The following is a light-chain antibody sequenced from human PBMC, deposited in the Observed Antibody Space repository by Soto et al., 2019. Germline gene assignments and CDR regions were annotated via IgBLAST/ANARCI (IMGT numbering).Light chain of an antibody. Sequence: DIQMTQSPSSLSASVGDRVTITCRASQSISSYLNWYQQKPGKAPNLLIYTASSLQVGLPSRFSGSGSGTDFTLTISSLQPEDCATYYCQQSFGAPLTFGGGTKVDIK. CDR3: QQSFGAPLT. CDR2: TAS. V-gene: IGKV1-39*01. J-gene: IGKJ4*01. CDR1: QSISSY.